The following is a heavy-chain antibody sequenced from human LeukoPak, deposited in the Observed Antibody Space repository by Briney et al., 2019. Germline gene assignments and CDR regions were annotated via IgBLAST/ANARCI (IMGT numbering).Heavy chain of an antibody. CDR3: ARKKSTIFGVVKKQNNWFDP. J-gene: IGHJ5*02. D-gene: IGHD3-3*01. V-gene: IGHV4-39*07. CDR2: IYYSGST. Sequence: SETLSLTCTVSGGSISSSSYYWGRIRQPPGKGLEWIGSIYYSGSTYYNPSLKSRVTISVDTSKNQFSLKLSSVTAADTAVYYCARKKSTIFGVVKKQNNWFDPWGQGTLVTVSS. CDR1: GGSISSSSYY.